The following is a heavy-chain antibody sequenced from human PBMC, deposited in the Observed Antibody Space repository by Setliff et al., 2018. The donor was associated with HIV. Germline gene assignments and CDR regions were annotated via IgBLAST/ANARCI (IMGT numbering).Heavy chain of an antibody. D-gene: IGHD5-12*01. CDR3: AGRGGYNDWYFDY. CDR1: GVSMSSHY. CDR2: IYYSGTT. J-gene: IGHJ4*02. Sequence: SETLSLTCNVSGVSMSSHYWSWIRQAPGQPPNKGLEWIGNIYYSGTTNYNPSLESRVTISTDTSKSQFSLKLTSVTTADTAMYYCAGRGGYNDWYFDYWGQGALVTVSS. V-gene: IGHV4-59*11.